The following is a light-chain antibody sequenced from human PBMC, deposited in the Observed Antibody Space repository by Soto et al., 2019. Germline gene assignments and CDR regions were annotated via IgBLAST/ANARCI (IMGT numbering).Light chain of an antibody. CDR3: QQRSNLPPT. V-gene: IGKV3-11*01. CDR1: QSISNY. J-gene: IGKJ5*01. Sequence: EIVMTQSPDTLSLSPGEGATLSCRVSQSISNYLAWYRQKPGQAPRLLIYDASNRATGIPARFSGSGSGTDFTLTISSLEPEDFAVYYCQQRSNLPPTFGQGTRLEI. CDR2: DAS.